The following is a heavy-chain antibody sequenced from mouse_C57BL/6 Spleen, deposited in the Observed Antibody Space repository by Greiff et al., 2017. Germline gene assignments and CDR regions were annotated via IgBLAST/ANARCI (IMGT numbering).Heavy chain of an antibody. CDR2: ISDGGSYT. Sequence: EVMLVESGGGLVKPGGSLKLSCAASGFTFSSYAMSWVRQTPEKRLEWVATISDGGSYTYYPDNVKGRFTISRDNAKNNLYLQMSHLKSEDTAMYYCAKGGNTTVVAFDYWGQGTTLTVSS. CDR1: GFTFSSYA. V-gene: IGHV5-4*03. CDR3: AKGGNTTVVAFDY. J-gene: IGHJ2*01. D-gene: IGHD1-1*01.